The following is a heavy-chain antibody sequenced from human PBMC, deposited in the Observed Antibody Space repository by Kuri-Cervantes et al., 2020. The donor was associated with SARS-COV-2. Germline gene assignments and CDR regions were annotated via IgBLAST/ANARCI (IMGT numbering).Heavy chain of an antibody. CDR3: AKVTNNYCSSTSCYQGGYFDL. D-gene: IGHD2-2*01. Sequence: GESLKIFCAGSGFTVSSNYMGWVRQAPGKGLEGVSVIYSGGSTYYADSVKGRFTISSDNFKNPLYLQMNPLRAEDTAVYYCAKVTNNYCSSTSCYQGGYFDLWGHGTLVTVSS. CDR1: GFTVSSNY. CDR2: IYSGGST. J-gene: IGHJ2*01. V-gene: IGHV3-53*01.